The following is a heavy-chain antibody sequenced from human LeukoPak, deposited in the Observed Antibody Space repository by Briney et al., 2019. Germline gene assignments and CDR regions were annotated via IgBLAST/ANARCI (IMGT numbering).Heavy chain of an antibody. V-gene: IGHV3-48*01. CDR3: ARVGVKSGGHYFDY. CDR1: GFTFSSYS. D-gene: IGHD3-10*01. CDR2: ISSSSSTI. Sequence: PGGSLRLSCAASGFTFSSYSMNWVRQAPGKGLEWVSYISSSSSTIYYADSVKGRFTISRDNAKNSLYLQMNSLRAEDTAVYYCARVGVKSGGHYFDYWGQGTLVTVSS. J-gene: IGHJ4*02.